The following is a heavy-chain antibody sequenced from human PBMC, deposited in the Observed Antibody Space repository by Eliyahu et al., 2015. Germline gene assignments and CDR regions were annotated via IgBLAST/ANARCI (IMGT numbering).Heavy chain of an antibody. CDR1: GGSVNSXXXY. J-gene: IGHJ6*02. CDR2: IYYSGTT. D-gene: IGHD2-2*01. Sequence: QVLLQEPGPRLVKSSETLSLTCVXSGGSVNSXXXYXIWVXQTPGXGPEWIGNIYYSGTTTYGPSLKGRVTMSLDSSKKQFSLKVTSLSAADTAVYYCARDERFCSSSSCAYYYFGLDVWGQGTTVSVSS. CDR3: ARDERFCSSSSCAYYYFGLDV. V-gene: IGHV4-61*01.